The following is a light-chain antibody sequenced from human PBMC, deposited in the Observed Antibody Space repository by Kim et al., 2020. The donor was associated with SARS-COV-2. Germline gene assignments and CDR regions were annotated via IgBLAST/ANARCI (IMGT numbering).Light chain of an antibody. CDR1: QSVSTY. Sequence: DIQMTQSPSSVSASVGDRVTITCRTSQSVSTYLNWYQQKQGQAPKVLIYSASTLHPGVPSRFSGSGSGTDFTLTISNVQPEDFATYYCQHTYSTFGQGTKLEIK. V-gene: IGKV1-39*01. CDR2: SAS. J-gene: IGKJ2*01. CDR3: QHTYST.